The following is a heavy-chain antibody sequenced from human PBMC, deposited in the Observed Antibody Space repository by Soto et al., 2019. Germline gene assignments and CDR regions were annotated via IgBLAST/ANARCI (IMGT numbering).Heavy chain of an antibody. J-gene: IGHJ6*03. CDR1: GFTFSSYW. Sequence: GGSLRLSCAASGFTFSSYWMHWVRQAPGKGLVWVSVIYSGGSTYYADSVKGRFTISRHNSKNTLYLQMNSLRAEDTAVYYCASAPLWFGELLYYYYYYMDVWGKGTTVTVSS. V-gene: IGHV3-53*01. D-gene: IGHD3-10*01. CDR2: IYSGGST. CDR3: ASAPLWFGELLYYYYYYMDV.